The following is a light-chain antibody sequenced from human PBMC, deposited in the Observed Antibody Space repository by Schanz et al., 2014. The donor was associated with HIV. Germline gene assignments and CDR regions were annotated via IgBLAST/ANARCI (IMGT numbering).Light chain of an antibody. V-gene: IGKV1-5*01. CDR2: EAS. J-gene: IGKJ1*01. Sequence: DIQMTQSPSTLSASVGDRVSLSCRASQSISNWLAWYQQKPGKAPDLLIYEASILETGVPSRFSGSGSGTEFTLTISSLQPEDFATYYCQQYDTYRAFGQGTKVEIK. CDR1: QSISNW. CDR3: QQYDTYRA.